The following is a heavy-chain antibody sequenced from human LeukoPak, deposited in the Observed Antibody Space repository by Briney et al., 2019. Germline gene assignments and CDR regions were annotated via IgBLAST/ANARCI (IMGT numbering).Heavy chain of an antibody. J-gene: IGHJ3*02. Sequence: SETMSLTCAVYGGSFSGYYWSWIRQPPGKGLEWIGEINHSGSTNYNPSLKSRVTISVDTSKNQFSLKLSSVTAADTAVYYCARSLLERAFDIWGQGTIVTVSS. V-gene: IGHV4-34*01. CDR2: INHSGST. D-gene: IGHD2-15*01. CDR3: ARSLLERAFDI. CDR1: GGSFSGYY.